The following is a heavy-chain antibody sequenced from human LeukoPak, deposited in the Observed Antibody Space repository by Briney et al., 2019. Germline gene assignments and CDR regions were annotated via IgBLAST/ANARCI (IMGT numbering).Heavy chain of an antibody. CDR2: IYWNSGTI. J-gene: IGHJ4*02. Sequence: PGGSLRLSCAASGFTFDDYAMPWVRQAPGKGLEWVSGIYWNSGTIGYADSVKGRFTISRDNAKNSLYLQMNSLRAEDTALYYCVKELKQWLGAIDYWGQGTRVTVSS. V-gene: IGHV3-9*01. D-gene: IGHD6-19*01. CDR1: GFTFDDYA. CDR3: VKELKQWLGAIDY.